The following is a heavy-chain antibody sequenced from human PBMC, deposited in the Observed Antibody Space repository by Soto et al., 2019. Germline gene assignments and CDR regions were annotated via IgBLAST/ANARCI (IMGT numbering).Heavy chain of an antibody. D-gene: IGHD3-3*01. CDR2: ISSNGGST. CDR3: VKGRDYDFWSGPFDI. CDR1: GFTFSSYA. V-gene: IGHV3-64D*06. Sequence: VGSLRLSCSASGFTFSSYAMHWVRQAPGKGLEYVSAISSNGGSTYYADSVKGRFTISRDNSKNTLYLQMSSLRAEDTAVYYCVKGRDYDFWSGPFDIWGQGTMVTVSS. J-gene: IGHJ3*02.